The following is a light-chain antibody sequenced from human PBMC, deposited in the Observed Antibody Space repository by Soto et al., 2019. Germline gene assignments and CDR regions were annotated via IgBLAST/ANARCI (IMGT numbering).Light chain of an antibody. CDR1: SXDVGAYNY. Sequence: QSVLTQPASVSGSPGQSVTISCIGSSXDVGAYNYVSWYQQHPGKAPKLMIYEVSNRPSGVSNRFSGSKSGNTASLTISGLQAEDEADYYCTSYTTTSTDVFGSGTKVTVL. CDR3: TSYTTTSTDV. V-gene: IGLV2-14*01. CDR2: EVS. J-gene: IGLJ1*01.